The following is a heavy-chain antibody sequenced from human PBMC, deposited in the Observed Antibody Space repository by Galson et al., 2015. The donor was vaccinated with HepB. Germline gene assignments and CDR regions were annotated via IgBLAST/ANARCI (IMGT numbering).Heavy chain of an antibody. D-gene: IGHD1-26*01. CDR2: IYPGDSDT. CDR1: GYSFTSHW. V-gene: IGHV5-51*03. Sequence: QSGAEVKKPGESLKISCKGSGYSFTSHWIGWVRQMPGKGLEWMGIIYPGDSDTRYSPSFQGQVTISAGKSISTAYLQWSSLEASDTAMYYCARRILSLGATTFDAFDIWGQGTIVTVSS. J-gene: IGHJ3*02. CDR3: ARRILSLGATTFDAFDI.